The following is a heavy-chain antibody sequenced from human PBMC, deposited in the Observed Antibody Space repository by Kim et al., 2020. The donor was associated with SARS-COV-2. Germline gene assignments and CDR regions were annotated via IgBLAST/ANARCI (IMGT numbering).Heavy chain of an antibody. CDR3: AKVVLSYDILTGTFDY. CDR2: ISWDGGST. D-gene: IGHD3-9*01. CDR1: GFTFDDYT. V-gene: IGHV3-43*01. J-gene: IGHJ4*02. Sequence: GGSLRLSCAASGFTFDDYTMHWVRQAPGKGLEWVSLISWDGGSTYYADSVKGRFTISRDNSKNSLYLQMNSLRTEDTALYYCAKVVLSYDILTGTFDYWGQGTLVTVSS.